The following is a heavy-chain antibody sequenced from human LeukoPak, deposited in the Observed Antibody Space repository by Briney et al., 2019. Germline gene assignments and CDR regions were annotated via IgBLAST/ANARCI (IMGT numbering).Heavy chain of an antibody. Sequence: GGSLRLSCAASGFTFSSYSMNWVRQAPGKGLEWVSYISSSSSTIYYADSVKGRFTISRDNAKNTLYLQMNSLRAEDTAVYYCARDLYYYDSSGDYWGQGTLVTVSS. CDR3: ARDLYYYDSSGDY. V-gene: IGHV3-48*04. J-gene: IGHJ4*02. CDR1: GFTFSSYS. D-gene: IGHD3-22*01. CDR2: ISSSSSTI.